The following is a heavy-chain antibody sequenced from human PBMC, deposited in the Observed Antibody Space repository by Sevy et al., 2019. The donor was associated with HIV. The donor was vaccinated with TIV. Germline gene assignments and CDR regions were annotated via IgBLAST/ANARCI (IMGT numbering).Heavy chain of an antibody. J-gene: IGHJ1*01. CDR2: IKEDGSEK. CDR1: GFTLSSYW. Sequence: GGYLRLSCAASGFTLSSYWMHWVRQAPGKGLEWVANIKEDGSEKFYVDSVKGRFTISIDNANNSLYLQMSSLSAEDTAVYYCARYMGEAGTHWGQGTLVTVSS. CDR3: ARYMGEAGTH. D-gene: IGHD1-26*01. V-gene: IGHV3-7*01.